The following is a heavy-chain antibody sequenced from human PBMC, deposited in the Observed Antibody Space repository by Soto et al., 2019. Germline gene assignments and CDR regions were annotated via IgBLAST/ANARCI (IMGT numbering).Heavy chain of an antibody. CDR2: INHSGST. CDR3: ARGPLELWFGELLSDFDY. J-gene: IGHJ4*02. Sequence: FEPSETLSLTCAVYGGSFSGYYWSWIRQPPGKGLEWIGEINHSGSTNYNPSLKSRVTISVDTSKNQFSLKLSSVTAADTAVYYCARGPLELWFGELLSDFDYWGQGTLVTVSS. CDR1: GGSFSGYY. D-gene: IGHD3-10*01. V-gene: IGHV4-34*01.